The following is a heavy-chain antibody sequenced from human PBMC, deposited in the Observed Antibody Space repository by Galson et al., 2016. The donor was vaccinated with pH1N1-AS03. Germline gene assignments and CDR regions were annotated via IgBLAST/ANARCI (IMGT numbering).Heavy chain of an antibody. J-gene: IGHJ4*02. CDR2: IYTSGST. CDR1: GASISSGSYY. D-gene: IGHD3-16*01. CDR3: ARFTIGAFDY. Sequence: TLSLTCTVSGASISSGSYYWSWIRQPAEKGLECIGRIYTSGSTYYNPSLKSRVTISVDTSQNQCSLKLSSLTAADTAMYYWARFTIGAFDYWGQGTLVTVSS. V-gene: IGHV4-61*02.